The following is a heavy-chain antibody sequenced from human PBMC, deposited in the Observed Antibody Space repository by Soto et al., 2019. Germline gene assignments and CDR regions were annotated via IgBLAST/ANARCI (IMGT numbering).Heavy chain of an antibody. J-gene: IGHJ3*02. Sequence: GGSLRLSCAASGFTFSSYAMHWVRQAPGKGLEWVAVISYDGSNKYYADSVKGRFTISRDNSKNTLYLQMNSLRAEDTAVYYCARGYSYDAFDIWGQGTMVTVSS. D-gene: IGHD5-18*01. CDR2: ISYDGSNK. V-gene: IGHV3-30-3*01. CDR3: ARGYSYDAFDI. CDR1: GFTFSSYA.